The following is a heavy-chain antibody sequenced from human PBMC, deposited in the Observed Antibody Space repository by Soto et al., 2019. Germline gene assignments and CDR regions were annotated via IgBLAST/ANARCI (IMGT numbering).Heavy chain of an antibody. CDR3: GRYCTNTKCRGGYYLDL. Sequence: QVQVVQSGAEMKQPGSSVSVSCRASGDSFTNYAFTWVRQAPGQGPEWLGGIILALGTPHSSQRFQGRLTITADESSSTVYMELGSLRLDDTAVYYCGRYCTNTKCRGGYYLDLWGQGTLLTVSS. V-gene: IGHV1-69*01. D-gene: IGHD2-8*01. J-gene: IGHJ5*02. CDR1: GDSFTNYA. CDR2: IILALGTP.